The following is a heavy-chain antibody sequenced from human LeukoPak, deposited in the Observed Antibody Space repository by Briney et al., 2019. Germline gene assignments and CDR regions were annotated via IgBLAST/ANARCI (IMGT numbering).Heavy chain of an antibody. CDR2: INHSGST. V-gene: IGHV4-30-2*01. D-gene: IGHD2-2*01. J-gene: IGHJ4*02. CDR1: GGSISSGGYY. Sequence: PSETLSLTCTVSGGSISSGGYYWSWIRQPPGKGLEWIGYINHSGSTYYNPSLKSRVTISVDRSKNQFSLKLSSVTAADTAVYYCARVRCSSTSCSRFDYWGQGTLVTVSS. CDR3: ARVRCSSTSCSRFDY.